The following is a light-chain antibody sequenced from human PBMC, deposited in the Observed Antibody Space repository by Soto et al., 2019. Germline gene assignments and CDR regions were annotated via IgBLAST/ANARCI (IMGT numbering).Light chain of an antibody. CDR3: QLWDNNTGV. CDR2: RNN. J-gene: IGLJ1*01. CDR1: NIGSKN. V-gene: IGLV3-9*01. Sequence: SYELTQPLSVSVALGQTARITCRGDNIGSKNVHWYQQKAGQAPVLVIYRNNNRPSGIPERFSGSNSGNTATLTISRAQVGDEAVYYCQLWDNNTGVFGAGTKVTVL.